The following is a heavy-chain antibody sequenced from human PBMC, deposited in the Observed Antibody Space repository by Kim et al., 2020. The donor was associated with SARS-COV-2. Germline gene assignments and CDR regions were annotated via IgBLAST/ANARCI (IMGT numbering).Heavy chain of an antibody. Sequence: KSRVTISVDTSKNQFSLKLSSVTAADTAVYYCARGDTMVRGVIITGFDPWGQGTLVTVSS. CDR3: ARGDTMVRGVIITGFDP. D-gene: IGHD3-10*01. J-gene: IGHJ5*02. V-gene: IGHV4-34*01.